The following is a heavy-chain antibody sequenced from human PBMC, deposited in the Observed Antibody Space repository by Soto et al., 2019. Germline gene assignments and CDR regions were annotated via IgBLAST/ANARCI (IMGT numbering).Heavy chain of an antibody. V-gene: IGHV3-53*05. D-gene: IGHD1-26*01. J-gene: IGHJ6*02. Sequence: GSLRLSCAVSGLTVSSNYMSWVRQAPGEGLEWVSVIYSGGSTFYADSVKGRFTISRDSSKNTLYLQMNSLRAEDTAVYYCTRGPYGTGGDYYYGMDVWAQRTTVTVSS. CDR2: IYSGGST. CDR1: GLTVSSNY. CDR3: TRGPYGTGGDYYYGMDV.